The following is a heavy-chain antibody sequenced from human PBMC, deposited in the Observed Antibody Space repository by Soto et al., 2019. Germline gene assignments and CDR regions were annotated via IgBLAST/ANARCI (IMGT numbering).Heavy chain of an antibody. CDR2: ISSSSSDYT. V-gene: IGHV3-11*05. Sequence: PGGSLRLSCAASGFSFSTYGMHWIRQAPGKGLEWVSYISSSSSDYTNYADSVKGRFTISRDNAKNSLYLQMNSLRAEDTAVYYCARELDGIDVWGQGTTVTVSS. CDR1: GFSFSTYG. J-gene: IGHJ6*02. CDR3: ARELDGIDV.